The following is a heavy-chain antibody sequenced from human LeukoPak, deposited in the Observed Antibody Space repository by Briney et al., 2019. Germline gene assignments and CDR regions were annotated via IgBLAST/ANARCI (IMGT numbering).Heavy chain of an antibody. CDR3: AKDFIVGAPRSDY. D-gene: IGHD1-26*01. V-gene: IGHV3-23*01. CDR2: VTGSGDKT. J-gene: IGHJ4*02. Sequence: GGSLRLSCEASGFTFSSYAMSWVRQAPGKGLEWVSSVTGSGDKTFYADSVKGRFTISRDNSKNMVYLQMSSLRAEDTAVYYCAKDFIVGAPRSDYWGQGTLVTVSS. CDR1: GFTFSSYA.